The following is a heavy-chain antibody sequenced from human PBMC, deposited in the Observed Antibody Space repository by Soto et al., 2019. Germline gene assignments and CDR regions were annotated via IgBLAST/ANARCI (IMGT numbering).Heavy chain of an antibody. CDR1: GFTFRNNV. V-gene: IGHV3-23*01. CDR3: ARGYSSSWYTN. Sequence: GGSLRLSCAASGFTFRNNVLSWVRQAPGKGLDWVSGITGSGRDTYYADSVKGRFTISRDNSKNTLYLQMNSLRAEDTAVYYCARGYSSSWYTNWGQGTLVTVSS. D-gene: IGHD6-13*01. CDR2: ITGSGRDT. J-gene: IGHJ4*02.